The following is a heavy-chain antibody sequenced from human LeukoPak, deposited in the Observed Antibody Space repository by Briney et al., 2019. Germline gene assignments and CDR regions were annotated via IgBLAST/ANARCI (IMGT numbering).Heavy chain of an antibody. J-gene: IGHJ6*03. CDR1: GYTFTSYG. CDR2: ISAYNGNT. Sequence: ASVKVSCKASGYTFTSYGISWVRQAPGQGLEWMGWISAYNGNTNYAQKLQGRVTMTTDTSTSTAYMELRSLRSDDTAVYYCAREGNYDFWSGYPPYYMDVWGKGTTVTVS. CDR3: AREGNYDFWSGYPPYYMDV. V-gene: IGHV1-18*01. D-gene: IGHD3-3*01.